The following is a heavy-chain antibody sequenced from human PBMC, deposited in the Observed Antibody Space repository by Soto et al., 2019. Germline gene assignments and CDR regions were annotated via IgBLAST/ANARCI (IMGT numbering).Heavy chain of an antibody. D-gene: IGHD3-10*01. CDR2: ISYDGSNK. J-gene: IGHJ3*01. Sequence: GGSLRLSGAASGFTFSSYAMHWVRQAPGKGLEWVAVISYDGSNKYYADSVKGRFTISRDNSKNTLYLKMNSLRAEETTVDYFATDMVRGGEAFDLWRQGTMVTVSS. CDR3: ATDMVRGGEAFDL. CDR1: GFTFSSYA. V-gene: IGHV3-30-3*01.